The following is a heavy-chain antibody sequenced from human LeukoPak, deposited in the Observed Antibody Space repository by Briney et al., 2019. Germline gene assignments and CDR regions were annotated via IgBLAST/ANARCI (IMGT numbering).Heavy chain of an antibody. CDR3: ARASHRYHIAARPTDY. CDR2: INPNSGGT. J-gene: IGHJ4*02. D-gene: IGHD6-6*01. Sequence: GASVKVSCKVSGYTLTELSMHWVRQAPGQGLEWMGWINPNSGGTNYAQKFQGRVTMTRDTSISTAYMELSRLRSDDTAVYYCARASHRYHIAARPTDYWGQGTLVTVSS. CDR1: GYTLTELS. V-gene: IGHV1-2*02.